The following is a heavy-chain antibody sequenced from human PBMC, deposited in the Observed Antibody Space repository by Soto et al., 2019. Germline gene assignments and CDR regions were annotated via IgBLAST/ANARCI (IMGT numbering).Heavy chain of an antibody. CDR3: AKEVCDPNGCYGRWLDP. CDR2: VLYSGST. CDR1: GGSISSFY. J-gene: IGHJ5*02. D-gene: IGHD2-2*01. Sequence: VQLQESGPGLAKPSETLSLTCTVSGGSISSFYWSWIRQPPGKGLEWIGNVLYSGSTIYNPSLTRRVTISVDTSKNQFSLKLSSVTAADTAVYYCAKEVCDPNGCYGRWLDPWGQGTLVTVSS. V-gene: IGHV4-59*01.